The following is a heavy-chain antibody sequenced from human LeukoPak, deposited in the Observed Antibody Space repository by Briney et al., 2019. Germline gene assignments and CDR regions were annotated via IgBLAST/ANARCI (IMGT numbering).Heavy chain of an antibody. Sequence: HPGGSLRLSCAASGFSFYTDAMNWVRQAPGKGLEWVSAISPSGSRTYYADSVKGRFTISRDNSRNTPYLQMKSLRPEDTAIYYCGKASTVLKPIDSWGRGTLVSVSS. V-gene: IGHV3-23*01. CDR1: GFSFYTDA. D-gene: IGHD1-14*01. J-gene: IGHJ4*02. CDR3: GKASTVLKPIDS. CDR2: ISPSGSRT.